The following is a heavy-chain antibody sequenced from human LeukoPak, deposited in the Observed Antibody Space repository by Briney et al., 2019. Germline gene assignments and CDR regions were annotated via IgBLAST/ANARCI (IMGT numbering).Heavy chain of an antibody. D-gene: IGHD3-3*01. J-gene: IGHJ6*02. Sequence: GASVKVSCKASGYTFTSYAMNWVRQAPGQGLEWMGWINTNTGNPTYAQGFTGRFVFSLDTSVSTAYLQISSLKAEDTAVYYCARDTEFGVVNPNYYYYGMDVWGQGTTVTVSS. CDR3: ARDTEFGVVNPNYYYYGMDV. CDR2: INTNTGNP. CDR1: GYTFTSYA. V-gene: IGHV7-4-1*02.